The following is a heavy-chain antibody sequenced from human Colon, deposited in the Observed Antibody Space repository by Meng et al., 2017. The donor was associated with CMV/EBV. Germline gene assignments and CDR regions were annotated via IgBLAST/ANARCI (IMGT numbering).Heavy chain of an antibody. J-gene: IGHJ6*02. D-gene: IGHD6-13*01. CDR3: AGDGYFYGMDV. Sequence: GESLKISCAASGFTFSSYAMSWVRQTPGKGLEWVALISVTQNYMYYADSMKGRISISRDNAENSVYLQMDSLRAEDTGVYYCAGDGYFYGMDVWGQGITVTVSS. V-gene: IGHV3-21*01. CDR1: GFTFSSYA. CDR2: ISVTQNYM.